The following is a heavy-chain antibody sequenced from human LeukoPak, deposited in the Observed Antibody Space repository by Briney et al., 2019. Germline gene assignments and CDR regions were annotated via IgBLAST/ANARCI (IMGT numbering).Heavy chain of an antibody. CDR3: ARPLHYYDSSGLGY. J-gene: IGHJ4*02. V-gene: IGHV3-66*04. CDR2: IYSGGNT. Sequence: PGGSLRLSCAASGFTVSSNYMSWVRQAPGKGLEWVSVIYSGGNTYYADSVKGRFTISRDNSKNTLYLQMNSLRVEDTAVYYCARPLHYYDSSGLGYWGQGTLVTVSS. CDR1: GFTVSSNY. D-gene: IGHD3-22*01.